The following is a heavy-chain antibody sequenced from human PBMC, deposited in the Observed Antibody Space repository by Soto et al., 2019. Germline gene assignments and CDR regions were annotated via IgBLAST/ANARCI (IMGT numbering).Heavy chain of an antibody. CDR2: ISSSSSYI. D-gene: IGHD2-2*01. Sequence: GGSLRLSCAASGFTFSSYSMNWVRQAPGKGLEWVSSISSSSSYIYYADSVKGRFTISRDNAKNSLYLQMNSLRAEDTAVYYCARDVSPAAVYYYYYGMDVWGQGTTVTVSS. CDR3: ARDVSPAAVYYYYYGMDV. J-gene: IGHJ6*02. V-gene: IGHV3-21*01. CDR1: GFTFSSYS.